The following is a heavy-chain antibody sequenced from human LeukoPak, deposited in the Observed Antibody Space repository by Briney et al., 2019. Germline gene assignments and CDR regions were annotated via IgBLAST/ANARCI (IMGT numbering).Heavy chain of an antibody. CDR2: ISSGDDPT. CDR3: ARWPPRRTYYYGSEGDY. D-gene: IGHD3-10*01. V-gene: IGHV3-11*01. CDR1: GFTFSDYY. Sequence: PGGSLSLSCAASGFTFSDYYMTWIRQAPGKGLEWISYISSGDDPTYYADSVKGRFTISRDNAKNSLFLQMNSLRAEDTAVYYCARWPPRRTYYYGSEGDYWGQGTLVTVSS. J-gene: IGHJ4*02.